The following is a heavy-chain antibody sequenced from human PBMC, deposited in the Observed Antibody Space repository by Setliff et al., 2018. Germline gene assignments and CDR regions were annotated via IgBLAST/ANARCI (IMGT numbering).Heavy chain of an antibody. V-gene: IGHV3-48*04. CDR1: GFTFSSYS. D-gene: IGHD3-16*01. Sequence: SGGSLRLSCAASGFTFSSYSMNWVRQAPGKGLEWVSYISSSSSSIYYADSVKGRFTISRDNAKNSLYLQMNSLRAEDTAVYYCASRLGASTRYYYYGLDVWGQGTTVTVS. CDR2: ISSSSSSI. J-gene: IGHJ6*02. CDR3: ASRLGASTRYYYYGLDV.